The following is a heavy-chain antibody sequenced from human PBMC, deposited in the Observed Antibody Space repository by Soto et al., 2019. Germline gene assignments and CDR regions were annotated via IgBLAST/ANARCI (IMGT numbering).Heavy chain of an antibody. CDR3: ARDKVRSSSWNYYYYGMDV. Sequence: QVQLVESGGGVVQPGRSLRLSCAASGFTFSSYGMHWVRQAPGKGLEWVAVIWYDGSNKYYADSVKGRFTISRDNSKNTLYLQINSLRAEDTAVYYCARDKVRSSSWNYYYYGMDVWGQGTTVTVSS. J-gene: IGHJ6*02. D-gene: IGHD6-13*01. V-gene: IGHV3-33*01. CDR1: GFTFSSYG. CDR2: IWYDGSNK.